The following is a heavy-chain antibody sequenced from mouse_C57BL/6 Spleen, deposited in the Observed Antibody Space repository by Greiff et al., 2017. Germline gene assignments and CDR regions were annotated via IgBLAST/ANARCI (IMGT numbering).Heavy chain of an antibody. CDR2: ISYDGSN. J-gene: IGHJ1*03. V-gene: IGHV3-6*01. D-gene: IGHD1-1*01. Sequence: DVQLQESGPGLVKPSQSLSLTCSVTCYSITSGYYWNWIRQFPGNKLEWMGYISYDGSNNYNPSLKNRISITRDTSKNQFFLKLNSVTTEDTATYYCARGYYGSSLYWYFDVWGTGTTVTVSS. CDR1: CYSITSGYY. CDR3: ARGYYGSSLYWYFDV.